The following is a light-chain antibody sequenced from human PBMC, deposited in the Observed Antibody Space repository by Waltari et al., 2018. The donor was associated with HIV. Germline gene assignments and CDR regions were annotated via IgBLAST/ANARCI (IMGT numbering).Light chain of an antibody. CDR3: ATWHTSLTDVIYV. CDR1: GSNVGHTF. V-gene: IGLV1-51*01. J-gene: IGLJ1*01. Sequence: QPILTQPPSVYGAREQGVTISCSGNGSNVGHTFVSCTQQFPGGAPKLLIYDNNKRPSDIPDRFSGFKFGASATLGITGLQTGDEADYYCATWHTSLTDVIYV. CDR2: DNN.